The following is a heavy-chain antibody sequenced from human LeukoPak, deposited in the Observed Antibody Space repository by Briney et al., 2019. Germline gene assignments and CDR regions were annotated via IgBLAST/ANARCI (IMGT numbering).Heavy chain of an antibody. D-gene: IGHD3-10*01. CDR2: MSPNSGDT. J-gene: IGHJ4*02. V-gene: IGHV1-8*01. CDR3: ARDQGYGSAYGY. CDR1: GYTFTSYD. Sequence: ASVKVSCKASGYTFTSYDINWVRQATGQGLEWMGWMSPNSGDTGYAQKFQGRVTMTRNTSISTAYLGLSSLRSEDTAMYYCARDQGYGSAYGYWGQGTLVTVSS.